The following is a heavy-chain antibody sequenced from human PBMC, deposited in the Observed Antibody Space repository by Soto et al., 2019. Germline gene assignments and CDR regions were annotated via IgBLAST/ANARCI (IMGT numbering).Heavy chain of an antibody. CDR3: AQSKVGATSNYFDY. V-gene: IGHV3-23*01. Sequence: TGGSLRLSCAASGFTFSSYAMIWVRQAPGKGLEWVSGISGSGGITYYADSVKGRFTISRDNSKNTLYLQLNSLRAEDTAVYYCAQSKVGATSNYFDYWGQGTLVTVS. CDR2: ISGSGGIT. D-gene: IGHD1-26*01. CDR1: GFTFSSYA. J-gene: IGHJ4*02.